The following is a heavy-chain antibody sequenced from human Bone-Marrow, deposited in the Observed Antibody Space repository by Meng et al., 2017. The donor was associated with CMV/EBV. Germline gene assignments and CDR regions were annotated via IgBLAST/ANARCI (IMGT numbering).Heavy chain of an antibody. D-gene: IGHD3-10*01. J-gene: IGHJ4*02. V-gene: IGHV3-66*02. Sequence: GGSLRLSCAASGFTVSSNYMSWVRQAPGKGLEWVSVIYSGGSTYYADSVKGRFTISRDNSKNTLYLQMNSLRAEDTAVYYCAAYYYGSGSYHSTSYYFDYWGQGTLVTGSS. CDR1: GFTVSSNY. CDR2: IYSGGST. CDR3: AAYYYGSGSYHSTSYYFDY.